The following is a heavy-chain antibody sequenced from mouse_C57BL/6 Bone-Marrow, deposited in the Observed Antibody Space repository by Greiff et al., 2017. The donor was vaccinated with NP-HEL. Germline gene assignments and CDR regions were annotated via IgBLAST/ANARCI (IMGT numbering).Heavy chain of an antibody. CDR2: INPNNGGT. Sequence: EVHLVESGPELVKPGASVKMSCKASGYTFTDYNMHWVKQSHGKSLEWIGYINPNNGGTSYNQKFKGKATLTVNKSSSTAYMELRSLTSEDSAVYYCARGTMVTIFDYWGQGTTLTVSS. D-gene: IGHD2-2*01. CDR3: ARGTMVTIFDY. J-gene: IGHJ2*01. V-gene: IGHV1-22*01. CDR1: GYTFTDYN.